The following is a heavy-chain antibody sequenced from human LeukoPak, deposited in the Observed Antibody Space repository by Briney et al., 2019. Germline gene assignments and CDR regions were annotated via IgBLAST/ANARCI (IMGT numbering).Heavy chain of an antibody. J-gene: IGHJ5*02. V-gene: IGHV3-30*02. CDR3: AKGGIQFNWFDP. Sequence: GGSLRLSCAVSGFTFSSYGMHWVRQTPGKGLEWVAFIRYDGSNKYYADSVKGRFTISRDNSKNTLYLQMSSLRTEDTAVYYCAKGGIQFNWFDPWGQGTLVTVSS. CDR1: GFTFSSYG. D-gene: IGHD5-24*01. CDR2: IRYDGSNK.